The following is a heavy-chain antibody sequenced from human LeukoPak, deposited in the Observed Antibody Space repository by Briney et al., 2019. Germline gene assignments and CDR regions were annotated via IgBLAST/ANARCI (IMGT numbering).Heavy chain of an antibody. V-gene: IGHV4-61*02. J-gene: IGHJ6*03. Sequence: SETLSLTCTVSGGSISSGSYYWSWIRQPAGKGLEWIGRIYTSGSTNYNPSLKSRVTISVDTSKNQFSLKLSSVTAADTAVYYCARDRIAAAGTAYYYMDVWGKGTTVTVSS. CDR2: IYTSGST. CDR3: ARDRIAAAGTAYYYMDV. D-gene: IGHD6-13*01. CDR1: GGSISSGSYY.